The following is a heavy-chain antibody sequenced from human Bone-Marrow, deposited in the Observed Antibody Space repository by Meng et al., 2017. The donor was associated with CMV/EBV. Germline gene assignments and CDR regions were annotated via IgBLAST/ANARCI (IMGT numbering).Heavy chain of an antibody. CDR2: IYHSGST. J-gene: IGHJ4*02. CDR1: GYSISSGYY. CDR3: SRDGRSTPRGYKY. D-gene: IGHD5-18*01. Sequence: SETLSLTCTVSGYSISSGYYWGWIRQPPGKGLEWIGSIYHSGSTYYNPSPKSRVTISVDTSKNQFSLKLSSVTAADTAVYYCSRDGRSTPRGYKYWGQGTRVTVSS. V-gene: IGHV4-38-2*02.